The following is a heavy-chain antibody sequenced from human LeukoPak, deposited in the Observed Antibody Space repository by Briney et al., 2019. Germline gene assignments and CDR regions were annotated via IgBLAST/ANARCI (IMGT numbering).Heavy chain of an antibody. D-gene: IGHD2-15*01. V-gene: IGHV3-23*01. CDR3: AKDKDTPATAQPQRGYFES. J-gene: IGHJ4*02. CDR2: ISGSGGST. CDR1: GFTFSSYA. Sequence: PGGSLRLSCAASGFTFSSYAMSWVRQAPGKGLEWVSAISGSGGSTYYADPVKGRFTISRDNSKNTLYLQMNSLRVEDTAVYSCAKDKDTPATAQPQRGYFESWGQGTLVTVSS.